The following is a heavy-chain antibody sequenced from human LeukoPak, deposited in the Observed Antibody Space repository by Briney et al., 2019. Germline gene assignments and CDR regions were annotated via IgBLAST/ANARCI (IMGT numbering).Heavy chain of an antibody. CDR2: ISGSGDST. J-gene: IGHJ4*02. D-gene: IGHD6-25*01. V-gene: IGHV3-23*01. CDR3: AKSHYRSGGAGLYY. Sequence: GGSLRLSCAASGFTFRDYAMIWVRQAPGKGLEWVSTISGSGDSTYYADSVKGRFTISRDNSKNTVSLHLNSLRAEDTALYYCAKSHYRSGGAGLYYWGQGTLVTVSS. CDR1: GFTFRDYA.